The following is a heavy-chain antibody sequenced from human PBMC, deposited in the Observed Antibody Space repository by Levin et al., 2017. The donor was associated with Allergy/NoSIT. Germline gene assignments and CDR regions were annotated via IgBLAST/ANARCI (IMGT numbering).Heavy chain of an antibody. CDR1: GYTFTSYD. D-gene: IGHD6-19*01. J-gene: IGHJ5*02. CDR3: ARSRVRSSSGLKNWFDP. CDR2: MNPNSGNT. V-gene: IGHV1-8*01. Sequence: GESLKISCQASGYTFTSYDINWVRQATGQGLEWMGWMNPNSGNTGYAQKFQGRVTMTRNTSISTAYMELSSLRSEDTAVYYCARSRVRSSSGLKNWFDPWGQGTLVTVSS.